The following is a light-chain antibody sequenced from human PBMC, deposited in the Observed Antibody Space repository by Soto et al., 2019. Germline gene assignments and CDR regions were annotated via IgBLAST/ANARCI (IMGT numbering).Light chain of an antibody. CDR3: QTWGPGFVV. CDR2: LHSDGSH. CDR1: SGHSTYD. Sequence: QPVLTQSPSASASLGASVKLTCTLSSGHSTYDIAWHQQQPEKGPRFLMKLHSDGSHIRGDGIPDRFSGSSSGAERFVTISSLQSEDEADYYCQTWGPGFVVFGGGTKLTVL. J-gene: IGLJ2*01. V-gene: IGLV4-69*02.